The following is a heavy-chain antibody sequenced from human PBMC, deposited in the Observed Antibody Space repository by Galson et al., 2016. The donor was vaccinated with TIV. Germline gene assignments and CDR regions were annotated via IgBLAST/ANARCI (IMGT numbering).Heavy chain of an antibody. V-gene: IGHV3-7*01. D-gene: IGHD2-15*01. CDR3: AGVIYSPFDY. CDR1: GFTFSSFW. J-gene: IGHJ4*02. CDR2: IRHDGYEN. Sequence: SLRLSCAASGFTFSSFWMSWVRQAPGKGLEWVANIRHDGYENYFLESVKGRFTISRDNAKNSVYLQMNSLRPDDTAIYYCAGVIYSPFDYWGQGTLVTVSS.